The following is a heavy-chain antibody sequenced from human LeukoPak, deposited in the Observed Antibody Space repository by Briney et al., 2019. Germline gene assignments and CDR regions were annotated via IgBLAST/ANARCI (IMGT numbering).Heavy chain of an antibody. CDR2: ISYDGSNK. CDR1: GFTFSSYG. CDR3: AKDPKVDYGPKGRGYFDY. J-gene: IGHJ4*02. D-gene: IGHD4/OR15-4a*01. V-gene: IGHV3-30*18. Sequence: PGRSLRLSCAASGFTFSSYGMHWVRQAPGKGLEWVAVISYDGSNKYYADSVKGRFTISRDNSKNTLYLQMNSLRAEDTAVYYCAKDPKVDYGPKGRGYFDYWGQGTLVTVSS.